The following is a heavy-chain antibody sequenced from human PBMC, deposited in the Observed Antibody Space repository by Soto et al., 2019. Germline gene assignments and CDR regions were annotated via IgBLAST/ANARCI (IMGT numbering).Heavy chain of an antibody. J-gene: IGHJ6*02. CDR2: VSTNGRST. CDR3: ARTPGFWSGYYVYYYYGMDV. CDR1: VLAFGNYA. Sequence: PGGSLRLSCRASVLAFGNYAMNWVRQVPGRGLEWVAGVSTNGRSTYYADSVRGRFTISRDNSKNTLYLQMNSLRAEDTAVYYCARTPGFWSGYYVYYYYGMDVWGQGTTVTVSS. D-gene: IGHD3-3*01. V-gene: IGHV3-23*01.